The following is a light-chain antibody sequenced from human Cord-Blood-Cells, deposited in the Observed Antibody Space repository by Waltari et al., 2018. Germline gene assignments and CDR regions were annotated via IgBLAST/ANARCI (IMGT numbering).Light chain of an antibody. CDR2: DAT. CDR3: QQRSNWPLT. Sequence: EIVLTQSPATLSLSPGERATLSCRASQIVSSYLAWYQQKPGQAPRLLIYDATSRATGIPARFSGSGSGTDFTLTSSSLEPEDFAVYYCQQRSNWPLTFGGGTKVEIK. CDR1: QIVSSY. J-gene: IGKJ4*01. V-gene: IGKV3-11*01.